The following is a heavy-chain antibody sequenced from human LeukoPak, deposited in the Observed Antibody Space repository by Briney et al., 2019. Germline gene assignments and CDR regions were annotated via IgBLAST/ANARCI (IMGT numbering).Heavy chain of an antibody. CDR1: GFTSTSYA. CDR3: ARGGATTLFDY. D-gene: IGHD1-26*01. J-gene: IGHJ4*02. Sequence: GGSLRLSCAASGFTSTSYAMHWVRQAPGHGLEYVSAITTNGDKTYYGNSVKGRFTISRDNSKNTLYLQMGSLRIEDMAVYYCARGGATTLFDYRGQGTLVTVSS. CDR2: ITTNGDKT. V-gene: IGHV3-64*01.